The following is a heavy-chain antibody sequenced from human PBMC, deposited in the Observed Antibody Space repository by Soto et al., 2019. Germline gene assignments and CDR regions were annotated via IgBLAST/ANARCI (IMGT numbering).Heavy chain of an antibody. D-gene: IGHD6-19*01. V-gene: IGHV3-23*01. J-gene: IGHJ4*02. Sequence: GGSLRLSCAASGFTFSSYAMSWVRRAPGKGLEWVSAISGSGGSTYYADSVKGRFTISRDNSKNTLYLQMNSLRAEDTAVYYCAKFKAVADLYFDYWGQGTLVTVSS. CDR2: ISGSGGST. CDR3: AKFKAVADLYFDY. CDR1: GFTFSSYA.